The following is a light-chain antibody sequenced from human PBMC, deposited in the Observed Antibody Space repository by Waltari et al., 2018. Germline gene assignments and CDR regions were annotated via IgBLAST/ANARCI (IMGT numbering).Light chain of an antibody. J-gene: IGLJ7*01. Sequence: QSVLTQPPSVSAAPGQRVTISCSGGSSNIGNNYVSWYPHFPGTAPKLLIYENPGRPSGIPGRFSGSKSGTSATLDITGLQAGDEADDYCGTWDSSLSGAVFGGGTHLTVL. V-gene: IGLV1-51*02. CDR1: SSNIGNNY. CDR3: GTWDSSLSGAV. CDR2: ENP.